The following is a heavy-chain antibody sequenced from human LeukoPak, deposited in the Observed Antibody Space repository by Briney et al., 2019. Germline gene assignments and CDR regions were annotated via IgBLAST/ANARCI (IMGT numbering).Heavy chain of an antibody. CDR1: GYTFTSYD. CDR2: MNPNSGNT. D-gene: IGHD3-16*01. J-gene: IGHJ5*02. CDR3: ARDLLRRDDYDYVWGSLSDNWFDP. V-gene: IGHV1-8*01. Sequence: GASVKVSCKASGYTFTSYDINWVRQAPGQGLEWLGYMNPNSGNTRYAQKFQGRVTMTRNTSINTAYVELSSLRSEDTAVYYCARDLLRRDDYDYVWGSLSDNWFDPWGQGTLVTVSS.